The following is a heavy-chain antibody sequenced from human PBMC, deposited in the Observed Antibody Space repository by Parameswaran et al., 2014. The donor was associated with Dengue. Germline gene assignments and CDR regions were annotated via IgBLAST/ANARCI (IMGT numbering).Heavy chain of an antibody. D-gene: IGHD2-15*01. V-gene: IGHV4-34*01. CDR2: INNSGST. CDR3: ARGSLGGPLGH. Sequence: WIRQPPGKGLEWIGEINNSGSTKYNPSLKSRVTISVDTSKNQFSLNLSSVTAADTAVYYCARGSLGGPLGHWGQGTLVTVSS. J-gene: IGHJ4*02.